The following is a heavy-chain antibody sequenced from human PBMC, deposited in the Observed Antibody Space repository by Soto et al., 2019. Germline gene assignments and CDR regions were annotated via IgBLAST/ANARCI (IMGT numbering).Heavy chain of an antibody. CDR2: INHSGST. J-gene: IGHJ5*02. D-gene: IGHD2-2*01. V-gene: IGHV4-34*01. Sequence: SETLSLTCAVYGGSFSGYYWSWIRQPPGKGLEWIGEINHSGSTNYNPSLKSRVTISVDTSKNQFSLKLSSVTTADTAVYYCARWRGIVVVPAATTHNWFDPWGQGTLVTVS. CDR1: GGSFSGYY. CDR3: ARWRGIVVVPAATTHNWFDP.